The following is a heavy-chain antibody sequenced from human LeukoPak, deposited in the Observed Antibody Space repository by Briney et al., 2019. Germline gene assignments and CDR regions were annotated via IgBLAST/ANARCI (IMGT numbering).Heavy chain of an antibody. V-gene: IGHV3-7*01. CDR1: GFTFRSYR. J-gene: IGHJ6*03. CDR3: ARKAAAGYYYYYYMDV. D-gene: IGHD6-13*01. Sequence: GGSLRLSCAASGFTFRSYRMSWVRPAPGKGREWVANIKQDGSEKYYVDSVKGRFTISRDNAKNSLYLQMNSLRAEDTAVYYCARKAAAGYYYYYYMDVWGKGTTVTVSS. CDR2: IKQDGSEK.